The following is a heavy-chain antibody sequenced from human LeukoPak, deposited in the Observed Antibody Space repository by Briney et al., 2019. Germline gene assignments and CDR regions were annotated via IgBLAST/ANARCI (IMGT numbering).Heavy chain of an antibody. CDR2: INWNGGST. Sequence: SGGSLRLSCAASGFTFDDYGMSWVRHAPGKGLEWVSGINWNGGSTVYADSVKGRFTISRDNAKNSLYMQMNSLRAEDTALYYCVASRFGEPTGNYYYYYYMDVWGNGTTVTVSS. D-gene: IGHD3-10*01. CDR3: VASRFGEPTGNYYYYYYMDV. J-gene: IGHJ6*03. V-gene: IGHV3-20*04. CDR1: GFTFDDYG.